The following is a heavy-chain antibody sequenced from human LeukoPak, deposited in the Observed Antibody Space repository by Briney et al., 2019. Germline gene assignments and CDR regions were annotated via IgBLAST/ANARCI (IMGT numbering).Heavy chain of an antibody. J-gene: IGHJ4*02. D-gene: IGHD5-24*01. CDR2: TYYRSKWHS. CDR1: GDSVSSNSAA. CDR3: ARGVEMATSELDY. Sequence: SQTLSLTCAISGDSVSSNSAAWNWIRQSPSRGLEWLGRTYYRSKWHSDCAVSVKSRITIKPDTSKNQFSLQLNSVTPEDTAVYFCARGVEMATSELDYWGQGTLVTVSS. V-gene: IGHV6-1*01.